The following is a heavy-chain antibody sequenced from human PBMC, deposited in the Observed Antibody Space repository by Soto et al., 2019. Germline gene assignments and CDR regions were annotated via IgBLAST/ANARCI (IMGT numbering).Heavy chain of an antibody. D-gene: IGHD2-8*02. CDR2: VDPEDGET. CDR1: GFTFTDYY. V-gene: IGHV1-69-2*01. Sequence: EVQLVQSGAGLMKPGSTVKLSCKVVGFTFTDYYIHWVKQAPGQGLEWLGFVDPEDGETMFSERFQGRVSITADTETDTSYMELSNLRSEDTAVYYCAMTRTGRTNRLDTWGQGTLVTVSS. J-gene: IGHJ5*02. CDR3: AMTRTGRTNRLDT.